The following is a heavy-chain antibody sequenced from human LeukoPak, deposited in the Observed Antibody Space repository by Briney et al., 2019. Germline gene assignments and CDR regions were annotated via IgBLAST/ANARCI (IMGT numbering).Heavy chain of an antibody. V-gene: IGHV4-4*07. CDR3: ARGPTTVTRAFDY. D-gene: IGHD4-17*01. CDR1: GYSISSGYY. CDR2: IYTSGST. J-gene: IGHJ4*02. Sequence: PSETLSLTCTVSGYSISSGYYWGWIRQPAGKGLEWIGRIYTSGSTNYNPSLKSRVTMSVDTSKNQFSLKLSSVTAADTAVYYCARGPTTVTRAFDYWGQGTLVTVSS.